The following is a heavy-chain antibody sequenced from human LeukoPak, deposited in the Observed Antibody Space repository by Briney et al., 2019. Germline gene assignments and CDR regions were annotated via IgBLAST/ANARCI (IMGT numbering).Heavy chain of an antibody. V-gene: IGHV3-30-3*01. CDR2: ISYDGSNK. Sequence: HSGGSLRLSCAASGFTFSSYAMHWVRQAPGKGLEWVAVISYDGSNKYYADSVKGRFTISRDNSKNTLYLQMNSLRAEDTAVYYCARGDDSSFWGQGTLVTVSS. CDR1: GFTFSSYA. J-gene: IGHJ4*02. D-gene: IGHD3-22*01. CDR3: ARGDDSSF.